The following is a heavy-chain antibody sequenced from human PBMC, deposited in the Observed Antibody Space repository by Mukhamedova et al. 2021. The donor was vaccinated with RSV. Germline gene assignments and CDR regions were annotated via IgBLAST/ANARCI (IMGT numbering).Heavy chain of an antibody. V-gene: IGHV3-11*05. J-gene: IGHJ4*02. CDR3: VREGGMTVGGRLMRGYYFDS. Sequence: AEYMGGRFTISRDNAKNTLYLQMNSLRAEATAVYYCVREGGMTVGGRLMRGYYFDSWGQGTLVTVSS. D-gene: IGHD3-16*01.